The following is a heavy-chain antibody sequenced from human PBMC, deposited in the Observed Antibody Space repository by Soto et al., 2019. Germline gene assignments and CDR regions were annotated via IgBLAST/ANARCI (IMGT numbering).Heavy chain of an antibody. D-gene: IGHD3-3*01. J-gene: IGHJ4*02. CDR3: AASTFQSGVSGYFHLGF. CDR2: IIPLFDSA. CDR1: GDTFSNYA. V-gene: IGHV1-69*06. Sequence: QVHLVQSGTEVKQLGSSVKVSCKSSGDTFSNYAISWVRQAPGQGLEWMGGIIPLFDSASYAQRSHDRVTITADKFTSTAYMELRSLTSEDTAVYYCAASTFQSGVSGYFHLGFWGQGTLVTVSS.